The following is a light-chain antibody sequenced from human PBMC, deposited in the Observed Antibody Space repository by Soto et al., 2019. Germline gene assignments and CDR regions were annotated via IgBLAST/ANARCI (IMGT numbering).Light chain of an antibody. CDR1: SSDVGGYNY. CDR2: EVT. J-gene: IGLJ3*02. V-gene: IGLV2-8*01. CDR3: SSYAASNNFYFV. Sequence: QSALTQPPSASGSPGQSVTISCTGTSSDVGGYNYVSWYQQYPGRAPKLMIYEVTKRPSGVPDRFSGSKSGNTASLTVSGLRAEDEAEYYCSSYAASNNFYFVFGGGTQLTVL.